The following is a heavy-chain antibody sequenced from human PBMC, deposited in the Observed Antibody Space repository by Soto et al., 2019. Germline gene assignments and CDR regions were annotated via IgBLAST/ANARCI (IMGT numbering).Heavy chain of an antibody. CDR3: ARDNVDTAVVTAYNWFDP. CDR1: GFPFSSYG. CDR2: IWYDGSNR. V-gene: IGHV3-33*01. D-gene: IGHD5-18*01. J-gene: IGHJ5*02. Sequence: GGSLRLSCAASGFPFSSYGMHWVRQAPGKGLEWVAIIWYDGSNRYYADSVQGRFTISRDNSKNTLYLQMNSLRAEDTAVYYCARDNVDTAVVTAYNWFDPWGQGTLVIVSS.